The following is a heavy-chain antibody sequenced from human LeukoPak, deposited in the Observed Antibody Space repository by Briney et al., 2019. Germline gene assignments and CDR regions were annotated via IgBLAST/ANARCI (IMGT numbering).Heavy chain of an antibody. CDR1: GFTFSSYA. V-gene: IGHV3-23*01. Sequence: PGGSLRLSCAASGFTFSSYAMSWVRQAPGKGLEWVSAISGSGGSTYYADSVKGRFTISRDNSKNTLYLQMNSLRAEDTAVYYCAKDVLRFLEWKNDAFDVWGQGTMVTVSS. D-gene: IGHD3-3*01. J-gene: IGHJ3*01. CDR2: ISGSGGST. CDR3: AKDVLRFLEWKNDAFDV.